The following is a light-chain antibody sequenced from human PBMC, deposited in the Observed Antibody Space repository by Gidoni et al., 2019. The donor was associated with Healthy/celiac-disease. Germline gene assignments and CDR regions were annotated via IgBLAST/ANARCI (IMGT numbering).Light chain of an antibody. CDR2: SNN. CDR3: AAWDDSLKV. V-gene: IGLV1-44*01. CDR1: SSNIGSKT. J-gene: IGLJ1*01. Sequence: QSVLTQPPSASGPPGQTGTISCSGSSSNIGSKTVNWYQQLPGTAPKLLIFSNNQRPSGVPDRFSGSKSGTSASLAISGLQSEDEADYYCAAWDDSLKVFGTGTKVTVL.